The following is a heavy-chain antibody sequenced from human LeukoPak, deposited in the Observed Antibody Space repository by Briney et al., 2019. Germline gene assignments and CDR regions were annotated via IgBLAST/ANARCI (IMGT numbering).Heavy chain of an antibody. J-gene: IGHJ4*02. Sequence: GGSLRLSCAASGFTFSNFLMTWVRQAPGKGLEWVSAISGSGGDTYCADSVKGRFTISRDNSKNTLYLQMNSLRAEDTAVYYCAKKGATTGDFDYWGQGTLVTVSS. D-gene: IGHD1-26*01. CDR1: GFTFSNFL. CDR3: AKKGATTGDFDY. V-gene: IGHV3-23*01. CDR2: ISGSGGDT.